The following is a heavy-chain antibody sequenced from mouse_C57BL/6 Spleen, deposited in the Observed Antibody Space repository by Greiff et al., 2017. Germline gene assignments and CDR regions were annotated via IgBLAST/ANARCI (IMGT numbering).Heavy chain of an antibody. CDR3: AGESDCYWYFDV. CDR1: GFPITSGYY. J-gene: IGHJ1*03. Sequence: LQESGPGLVKPSQSLFLTCSITGFPITSGYYWIWIRQSPGKPLEWMGYITHSGETFYNPSLQSPISITRETSKNQFFLQLNSVTTEDTAMYYCAGESDCYWYFDVWGTGTTVTVSS. V-gene: IGHV12-3*01. CDR2: ITHSGET. D-gene: IGHD2-4*01.